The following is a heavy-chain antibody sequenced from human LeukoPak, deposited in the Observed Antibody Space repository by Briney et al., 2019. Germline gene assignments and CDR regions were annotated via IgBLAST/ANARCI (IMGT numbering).Heavy chain of an antibody. CDR3: AKVLSLTQYYWYGMDV. CDR2: INESDGRT. Sequence: PGGSLRLSCAASGFTFSTYAMNWVRRAPGKGLEWVSGINESDGRTYYADSVKGRFTISRDNSKNTLYLQMNSLRVEDTAVYYCAKVLSLTQYYWYGMDVWGQGTTVVVSS. V-gene: IGHV3-23*01. CDR1: GFTFSTYA. J-gene: IGHJ6*02. D-gene: IGHD2/OR15-2a*01.